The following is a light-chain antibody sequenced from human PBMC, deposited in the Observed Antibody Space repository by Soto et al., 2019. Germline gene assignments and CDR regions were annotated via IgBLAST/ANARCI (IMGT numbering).Light chain of an antibody. V-gene: IGLV2-23*01. CDR2: EAF. J-gene: IGLJ3*02. CDR3: CSYAGSTNWV. Sequence: QSVLTQPASVSGSPGQSITISCTGTSSDIGSDKLVSWYQQHPGRAPKIIIYEAFKRPSGVSNRFSGSRSGNTASLTISGRRGEDEADYYCCSYAGSTNWVFGGGTKLTVL. CDR1: SSDIGSDKL.